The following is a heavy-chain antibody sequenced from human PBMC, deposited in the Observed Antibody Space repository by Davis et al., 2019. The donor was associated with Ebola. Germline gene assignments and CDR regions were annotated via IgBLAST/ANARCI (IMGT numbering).Heavy chain of an antibody. CDR2: IYHSGST. V-gene: IGHV4-4*02. J-gene: IGHJ6*02. CDR1: SGYW. CDR3: ARGVTYYYGSGSYYVSSGMDV. D-gene: IGHD3-10*01. Sequence: SGYWMTWVRQPPGKGLEWIGEIYHSGSTNYNPSLKSRVTISVDKSKNQFSLKLSSVTAADTAVYYCARGVTYYYGSGSYYVSSGMDVWGQGTTVTVSS.